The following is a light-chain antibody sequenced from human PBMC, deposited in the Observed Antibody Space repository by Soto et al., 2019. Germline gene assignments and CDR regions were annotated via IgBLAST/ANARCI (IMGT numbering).Light chain of an antibody. CDR3: QQYSSYTWT. CDR2: DAS. CDR1: QTINYW. Sequence: DIQMTQSPSTLSASVGDRVPITCRASQTINYWLAWYQQKPGKAPKLLIYDASSLESGVPSRFSGSGSGTEFTLTISSLQPDDFATYYCQQYSSYTWTFGQGTKVEIK. V-gene: IGKV1-5*01. J-gene: IGKJ1*01.